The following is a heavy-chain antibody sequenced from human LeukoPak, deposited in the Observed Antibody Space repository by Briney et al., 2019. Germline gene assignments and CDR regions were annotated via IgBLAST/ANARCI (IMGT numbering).Heavy chain of an antibody. D-gene: IGHD3-9*01. CDR2: ISWDGGST. Sequence: GGSLRLSCAASGFTFDDYTMHWVRQAPGKGLEWVSLISWDGGSTYYADSVKGRFTISRDNSKNTLYLQMNSLRAEDTAVYYCAKGNEGLRYFDWLFFFDYWGQGTLVTVSS. CDR1: GFTFDDYT. V-gene: IGHV3-43*01. J-gene: IGHJ4*02. CDR3: AKGNEGLRYFDWLFFFDY.